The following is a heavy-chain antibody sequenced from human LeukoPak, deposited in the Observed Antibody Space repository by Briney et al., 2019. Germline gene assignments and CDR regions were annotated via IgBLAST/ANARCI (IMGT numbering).Heavy chain of an antibody. D-gene: IGHD3-22*01. CDR3: ASLARSGYYAA. Sequence: GGSLRLSCSASGFTFNNYAMHWVRQAPGKGLEFVSAISSDGRSTYSADSVKGRVTISRDNSRKMVYLQMSSLRGEDTAVYYCASLARSGYYAAWGQGTLVTVSS. J-gene: IGHJ5*02. CDR1: GFTFNNYA. CDR2: ISSDGRST. V-gene: IGHV3-64D*06.